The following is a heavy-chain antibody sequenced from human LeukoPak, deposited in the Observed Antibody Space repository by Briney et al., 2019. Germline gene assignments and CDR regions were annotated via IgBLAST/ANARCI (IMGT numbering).Heavy chain of an antibody. CDR1: GGSISSYY. J-gene: IGHJ3*02. CDR3: ARSQAETGAFDI. CDR2: IYYSGST. D-gene: IGHD6-19*01. Sequence: SETLSLTYTVSGGSISSYYWSWIRQPPGKGLEWIGYIYYSGSTNYNPSLKSRVTISVDTSKNQFSLKLSSVTAADTAVYYCARSQAETGAFDIWGQGTMVTVSS. V-gene: IGHV4-59*08.